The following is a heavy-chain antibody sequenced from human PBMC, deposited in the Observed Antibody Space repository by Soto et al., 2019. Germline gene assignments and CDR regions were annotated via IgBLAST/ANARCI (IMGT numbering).Heavy chain of an antibody. J-gene: IGHJ5*02. CDR2: IGTIRDT. V-gene: IGHV3-13*01. D-gene: IGHD2-8*01. Sequence: GGSLRLSCAASGFTFSTYDVHWVRQATGKGLEWVSAIGTIRDTYYLDSVKGRFTISRENAKNSVYLQMNSLRAGDTAVYYCARGRSNQYESSPPPKFDPWGRGTLVTVSS. CDR3: ARGRSNQYESSPPPKFDP. CDR1: GFTFSTYD.